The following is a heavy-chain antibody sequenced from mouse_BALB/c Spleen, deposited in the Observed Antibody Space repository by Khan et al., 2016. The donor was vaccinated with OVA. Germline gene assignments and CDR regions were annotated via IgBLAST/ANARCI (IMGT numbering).Heavy chain of an antibody. Sequence: EVELVESGGGLVKPGGSLKLSCAASGFPFSTYTMSWVRQTPEKRLEWVATISSGSTYTYYPDSVKGRFTISRDNAKNPLYLQMSSLKSEDTALYYCTRDGNYAHWYFDVWGAGTTVTVSS. CDR2: ISSGSTYT. D-gene: IGHD2-1*01. CDR1: GFPFSTYT. V-gene: IGHV5-6-4*01. J-gene: IGHJ1*01. CDR3: TRDGNYAHWYFDV.